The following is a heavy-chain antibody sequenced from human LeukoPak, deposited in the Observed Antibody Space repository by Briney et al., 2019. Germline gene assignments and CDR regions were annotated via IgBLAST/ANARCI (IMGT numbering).Heavy chain of an antibody. CDR3: ARRYCSGGSCYSDNWFDP. Sequence: SETLSLTCTVSSGSVNSYYWSWIRQPPGKGLEWIGSIYYSGSTYYNPSLKSRVTISVDTSKNQFSLKLSSVTAADTAVYYCARRYCSGGSCYSDNWFDPWGQGTLVTVSS. CDR2: IYYSGST. V-gene: IGHV4-59*05. J-gene: IGHJ5*02. CDR1: SGSVNSYY. D-gene: IGHD2-15*01.